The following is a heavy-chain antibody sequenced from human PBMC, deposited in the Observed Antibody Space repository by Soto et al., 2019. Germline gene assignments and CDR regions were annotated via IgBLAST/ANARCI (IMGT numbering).Heavy chain of an antibody. CDR3: AKAPLNIVLVPAAINYYGMDV. J-gene: IGHJ6*02. CDR1: GFTFSSYG. V-gene: IGHV3-30*18. D-gene: IGHD2-2*01. CDR2: ITYDGSNK. Sequence: QVQLVESGGGVVQPGRSLRLSCAASGFTFSSYGMHWVRQAPGKGLEWVAVITYDGSNKYYADSVKGRFTISRDNSKNTLYLQMNSLRAEDTAVYYCAKAPLNIVLVPAAINYYGMDVWGQGTTVTVSS.